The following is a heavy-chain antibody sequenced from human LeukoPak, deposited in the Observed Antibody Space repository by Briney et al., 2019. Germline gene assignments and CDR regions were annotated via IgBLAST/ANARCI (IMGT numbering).Heavy chain of an antibody. V-gene: IGHV1-2*06. CDR3: AREKVRQSGMDV. Sequence: ASVKVSCKASRYTFTGYYTHRVRQAPGQGLDWMGRINPNSGGTNYAQKFQGRVTMTRDTSISTAYMELSRLRSDDTAVYYCAREKVRQSGMDVWGQGTTVTVSS. J-gene: IGHJ6*02. CDR1: RYTFTGYY. CDR2: INPNSGGT. D-gene: IGHD2-2*01.